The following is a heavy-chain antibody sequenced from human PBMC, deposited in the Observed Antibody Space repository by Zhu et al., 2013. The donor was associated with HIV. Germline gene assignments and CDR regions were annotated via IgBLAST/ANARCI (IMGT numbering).Heavy chain of an antibody. CDR2: MNPNSGNT. J-gene: IGHJ6*02. CDR1: GYTFTSYD. CDR3: ARAERYYYDSSGYYRYYYYYGMDV. Sequence: QVQLVQSGAEVKKPGASVKVSCKASGYTFTSYDINWVRQATGQGLEWMGWMNPNSGNTGYAQKFQGRVTMTRNTSISTAYMELSSLRSEDTAVYYCARAERYYYDSSGYYRYYYYYGMDVWAEG. D-gene: IGHD3-22*01. V-gene: IGHV1-8*01.